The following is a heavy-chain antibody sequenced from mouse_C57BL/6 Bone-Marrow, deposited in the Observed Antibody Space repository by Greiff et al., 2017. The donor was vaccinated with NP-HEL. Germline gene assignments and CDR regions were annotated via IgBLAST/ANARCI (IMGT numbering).Heavy chain of an antibody. Sequence: EVQLVESGPVLVKPGASVKMSCKASGYTFTDYYMNWVKQSHGKSLEWIGVINPYNGGTSYNQKFKGKATLTVDKSSSTAYMELNSLTSEDSAVYYCARDIYDGYYWYFDVWGTGTTVTVSS. CDR2: INPYNGGT. D-gene: IGHD2-3*01. V-gene: IGHV1-19*01. J-gene: IGHJ1*03. CDR3: ARDIYDGYYWYFDV. CDR1: GYTFTDYY.